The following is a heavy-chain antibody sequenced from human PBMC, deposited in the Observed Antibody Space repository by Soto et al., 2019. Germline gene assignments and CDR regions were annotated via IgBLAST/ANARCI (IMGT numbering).Heavy chain of an antibody. J-gene: IGHJ6*02. CDR3: ARPNGVYAGYYYGMDV. Sequence: GESLKISCKVSGYSFTTYWIGWVRQMPGKGLEWMGIIYPGDSDTRYSPSFQGQVTISADKFISTAYVEWSSLKASDTAMYYCARPNGVYAGYYYGMDVXGQGTTVTVS. CDR2: IYPGDSDT. D-gene: IGHD2-8*01. V-gene: IGHV5-51*01. CDR1: GYSFTTYW.